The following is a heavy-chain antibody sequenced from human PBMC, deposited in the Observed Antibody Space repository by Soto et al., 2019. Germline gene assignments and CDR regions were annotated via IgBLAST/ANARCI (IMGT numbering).Heavy chain of an antibody. J-gene: IGHJ4*02. Sequence: SETLSLTCTVSGGSVSSGSYYWSWIRQPPGRGLEWIGYIYYSGSTNYNPSLKSRVTISVDTSKNQFSLKLSSVTAADTAVYYCARVKGYSYGPLDYWGQGTLVTVSS. CDR1: GGSVSSGSYY. CDR3: ARVKGYSYGPLDY. D-gene: IGHD5-18*01. V-gene: IGHV4-61*01. CDR2: IYYSGST.